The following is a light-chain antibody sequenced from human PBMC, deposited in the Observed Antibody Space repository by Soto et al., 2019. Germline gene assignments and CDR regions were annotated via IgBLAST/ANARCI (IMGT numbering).Light chain of an antibody. Sequence: EVVLTQSPGTLSLSPGERASLSCRASQSVSNNYLAWYQQKPGQSPKLLIFGSSDRATGIPDRFSGSGSGKDFPLTISRLETEEFAVYYRQQYGSSPPYTFGQGTKLEIK. CDR3: QQYGSSPPYT. V-gene: IGKV3-20*01. CDR1: QSVSNNY. J-gene: IGKJ2*01. CDR2: GSS.